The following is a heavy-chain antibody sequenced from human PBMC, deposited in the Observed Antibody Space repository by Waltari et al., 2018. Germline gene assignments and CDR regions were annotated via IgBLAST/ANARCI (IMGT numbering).Heavy chain of an antibody. CDR3: ARDDHFWSGHPHYMDV. CDR1: GFTFSSYA. V-gene: IGHV3-30-3*01. D-gene: IGHD3-3*02. CDR2: ISYDGSKK. J-gene: IGHJ6*03. Sequence: QVQLVESGGGAVQPGRSLRLSCAVSGFTFSSYAFYWVRQAPGKGLEWVAVISYDGSKKYYADFVKGRFTISRDNSKNTAYMQMESLRDEDTAIYYCARDDHFWSGHPHYMDVWGKGTTVIVSS.